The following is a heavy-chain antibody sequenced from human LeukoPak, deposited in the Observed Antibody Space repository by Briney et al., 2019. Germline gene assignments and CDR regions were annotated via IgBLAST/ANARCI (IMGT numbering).Heavy chain of an antibody. J-gene: IGHJ2*01. Sequence: PSQTLSLTCTVSGGSISSGIYYWSWIRQPPGKGLECIAYIYYSGSTNYNPPLKSRVTIPGDTSKNQFSLKLSSVTAADTAVYYCARVYYSNSYDYWYFDLWGRGTLVTVSS. D-gene: IGHD6-13*01. V-gene: IGHV4-61*01. CDR3: ARVYYSNSYDYWYFDL. CDR1: GGSISSGIYY. CDR2: IYYSGST.